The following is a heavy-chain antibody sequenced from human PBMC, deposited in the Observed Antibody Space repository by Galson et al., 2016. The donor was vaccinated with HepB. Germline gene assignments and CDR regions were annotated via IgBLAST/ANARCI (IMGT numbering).Heavy chain of an antibody. CDR1: GYTFSKYA. D-gene: IGHD4-17*01. CDR3: ARYGDDYLFGMDV. Sequence: SVKVSCKASGYTFSKYAMHWVRQAPGQSLEWMGWINGGNGNTKYSQNFQGRLTITRDTSASTAYMDLNSLRSEDTALYYCARYGDDYLFGMDVWGQGTTVTVSS. J-gene: IGHJ6*02. CDR2: INGGNGNT. V-gene: IGHV1-3*01.